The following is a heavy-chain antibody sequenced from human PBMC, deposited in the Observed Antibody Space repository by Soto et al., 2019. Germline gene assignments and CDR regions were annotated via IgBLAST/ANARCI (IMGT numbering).Heavy chain of an antibody. CDR1: GGSISSGDYY. CDR3: ARLDLPTNWFDP. CDR2: IYYSGST. Sequence: SETLSLTCTVSGGSISSGDYYWSWIRQPPGKGLEWIGYIYYSGSTYYNPSLKSRVTISVDTSKNQFSLKLSSATAADTAVYYCARLDLPTNWFDPWGQGTLVTVSS. V-gene: IGHV4-30-4*01. J-gene: IGHJ5*02.